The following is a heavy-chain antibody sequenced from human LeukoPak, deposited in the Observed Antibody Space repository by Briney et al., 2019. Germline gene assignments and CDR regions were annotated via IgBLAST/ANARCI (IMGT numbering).Heavy chain of an antibody. D-gene: IGHD2-15*01. CDR3: ARDQGGYCSGGSCYSSRVLFDY. J-gene: IGHJ4*02. CDR2: INAGNGNT. V-gene: IGHV1-3*01. Sequence: ASVKVSCKASGYTFTSYAMHWVRHAPGQRLEWMEWINAGNGNTKYSQKFQGRVTITRDTSASTAYMELSSLRSEDTAVYYCARDQGGYCSGGSCYSSRVLFDYWGQGTLVTVSS. CDR1: GYTFTSYA.